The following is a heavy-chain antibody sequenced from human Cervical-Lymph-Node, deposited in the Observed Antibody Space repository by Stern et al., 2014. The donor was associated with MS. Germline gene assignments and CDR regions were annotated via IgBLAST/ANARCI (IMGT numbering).Heavy chain of an antibody. Sequence: QVQLVQSGDEVKKPGASVKVSCKASGYTFTTYGISWVRQAPGQGLEWMGWISAYNGYTTYAQKFQGRVTMTTDTSTSKAYMELRSLRSDDTAVYYCARDEAGAFLYGMDVWGQGTTVSVSS. CDR3: ARDEAGAFLYGMDV. CDR2: ISAYNGYT. V-gene: IGHV1-18*01. D-gene: IGHD6-13*01. CDR1: GYTFTTYG. J-gene: IGHJ6*02.